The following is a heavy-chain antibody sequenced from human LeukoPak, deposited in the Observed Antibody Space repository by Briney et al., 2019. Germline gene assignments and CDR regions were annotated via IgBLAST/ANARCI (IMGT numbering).Heavy chain of an antibody. CDR1: GFSFSNYG. D-gene: IGHD5-24*01. CDR3: AKEGRDGFNYHY. J-gene: IGHJ4*02. CDR2: ISYDGNNK. Sequence: GGSLRLSCAASGFSFSNYGIHWVRQAPGKGLEWVAVISYDGNNKYYADSVKGRFTISRDNSQNTLYLQMNSLRAEDTAVYYCAKEGRDGFNYHYWGQGTLVTVSS. V-gene: IGHV3-30*18.